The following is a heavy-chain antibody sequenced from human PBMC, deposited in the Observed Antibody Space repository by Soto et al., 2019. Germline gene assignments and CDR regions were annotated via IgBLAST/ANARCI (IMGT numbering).Heavy chain of an antibody. Sequence: QVQLVQSGAEVKKPGASVKVSCKASGYTFTSYAMHWVRQAPGQRLEWMGWINAGNGNTKYSQKFQGRVTITRDTSASTAYMELSSLRSEDTAVYYCASASPGGYSSSSRYYYYYYMDVWGKGTTVTVSS. CDR1: GYTFTSYA. V-gene: IGHV1-3*01. CDR2: INAGNGNT. J-gene: IGHJ6*03. D-gene: IGHD6-13*01. CDR3: ASASPGGYSSSSRYYYYYYMDV.